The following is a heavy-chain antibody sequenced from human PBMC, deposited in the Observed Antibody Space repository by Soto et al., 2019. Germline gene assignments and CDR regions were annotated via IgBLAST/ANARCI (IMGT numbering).Heavy chain of an antibody. CDR1: GFPLSGYG. CDR2: ISFDGTKK. CDR3: AKDASLAAASPYYGMDV. Sequence: QVHLVESGGGVVQPGRSLRLSCAASGFPLSGYGSHWVRQAPGKGLEWVAGISFDGTKKYYADSVKGRFTISKDSSNNTLYLQVNSLRAEDTGVYYCAKDASLAAASPYYGMDVWGQGTTVTVSS. J-gene: IGHJ6*02. D-gene: IGHD6-13*01. V-gene: IGHV3-30*18.